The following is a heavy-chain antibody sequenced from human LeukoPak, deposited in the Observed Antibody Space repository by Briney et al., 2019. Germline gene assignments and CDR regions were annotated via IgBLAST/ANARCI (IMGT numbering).Heavy chain of an antibody. CDR2: IYPGDSVT. Sequence: PGESLKISCKGSGYSFTSYWIGWVRQMPGKGLEWMGIIYPGDSVTRYSPSFQGQVTISADKSISTAYLQWSSLKASDTAMYYCARPGYCSSTSCYDLFFDYWGQGTLVTVSS. CDR3: ARPGYCSSTSCYDLFFDY. D-gene: IGHD2-2*01. V-gene: IGHV5-51*01. CDR1: GYSFTSYW. J-gene: IGHJ4*02.